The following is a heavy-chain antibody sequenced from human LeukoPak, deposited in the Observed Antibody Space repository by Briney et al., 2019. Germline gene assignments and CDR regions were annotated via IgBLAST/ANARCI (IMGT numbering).Heavy chain of an antibody. CDR2: ISSSSSYI. V-gene: IGHV3-21*01. J-gene: IGHJ6*03. CDR3: ARDRFGIFYGDYDNAYYFYMDV. CDR1: GFTFSSYS. Sequence: GGSLRLSYAASGFTFSSYSMNWVRQAPGKGLEWVSSISSSSSYIYYADSVKGRFTISRDNAKNSLYLQMNSLRAEDTAVYYCARDRFGIFYGDYDNAYYFYMDVWGKGTTVTISS. D-gene: IGHD4-17*01.